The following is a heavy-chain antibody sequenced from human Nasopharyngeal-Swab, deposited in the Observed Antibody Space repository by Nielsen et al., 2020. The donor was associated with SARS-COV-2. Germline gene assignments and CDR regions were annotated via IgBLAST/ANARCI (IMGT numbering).Heavy chain of an antibody. J-gene: IGHJ5*02. V-gene: IGHV3-23*01. CDR2: ISGSGGST. D-gene: IGHD6-19*01. Sequence: GGSLRLSCATSGFTVSSNYMSWVRQAPGKGLEWVSAISGSGGSTYYADSVKGRFTISRDNSKNTLYLQMNSLRAEDTAVYYCAKGEDSSGWYPPGFDPWGQGTLVTVSS. CDR1: GFTVSSNY. CDR3: AKGEDSSGWYPPGFDP.